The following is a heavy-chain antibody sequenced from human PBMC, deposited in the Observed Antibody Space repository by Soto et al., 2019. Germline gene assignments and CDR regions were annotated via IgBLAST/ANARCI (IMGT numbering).Heavy chain of an antibody. J-gene: IGHJ6*03. D-gene: IGHD4-4*01. Sequence: QVQLQQWGAGLLKPSETLSLTCAVYGGSFSGYYWSWIRQPPGKGLEWIGEINHSGSTNYNPSLKSRVTISVDTSKNQFSLKLSSVTAAATAVYYCARGRAYSNWYYYYYMDVWGKGTTVTVSS. CDR3: ARGRAYSNWYYYYYMDV. CDR1: GGSFSGYY. CDR2: INHSGST. V-gene: IGHV4-34*01.